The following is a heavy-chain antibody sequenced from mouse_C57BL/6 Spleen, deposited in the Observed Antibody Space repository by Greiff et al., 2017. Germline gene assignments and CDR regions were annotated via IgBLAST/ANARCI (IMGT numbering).Heavy chain of an antibody. D-gene: IGHD1-1*01. Sequence: EVKVVESGGGLVKPGGSLKLSCAASGFTFSDYGMHWVRQAPEKGLEWVAYISSGSSTIYYADTVKGRFTISRDNAKNTLFLQMTSLRSEDTAMYYCAHYYYGSSYGYFDVWGTGTTVTVSS. V-gene: IGHV5-17*01. J-gene: IGHJ1*03. CDR2: ISSGSSTI. CDR3: AHYYYGSSYGYFDV. CDR1: GFTFSDYG.